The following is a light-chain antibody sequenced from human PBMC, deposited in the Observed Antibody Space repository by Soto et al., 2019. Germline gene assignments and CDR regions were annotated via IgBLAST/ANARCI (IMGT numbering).Light chain of an antibody. V-gene: IGLV2-11*01. J-gene: IGLJ2*01. Sequence: QSALTQPRSVSGSPGQSVTISCTGTISDVAGYNYVSWYQHHPGKAPKLLISEVTKRPSWVPDRFSGSKSGSTASLTISELQAEDEADYYCSSYAGSNNLVFGGGTKLTVL. CDR3: SSYAGSNNLV. CDR2: EVT. CDR1: ISDVAGYNY.